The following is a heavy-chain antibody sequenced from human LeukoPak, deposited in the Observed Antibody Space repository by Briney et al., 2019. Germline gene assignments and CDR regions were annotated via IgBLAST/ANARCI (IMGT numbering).Heavy chain of an antibody. V-gene: IGHV4-34*01. Sequence: KTSETLSLTCAVYGGSFSGYYWSWIRQPPGKGLEWIGEINHSGSTNYNPSLKSRVTISVDTSKNQFSLKLSSATAADTAVYYCARGRLPYGGKKAFDTWGQGTMVTVSS. D-gene: IGHD4-23*01. CDR3: ARGRLPYGGKKAFDT. CDR1: GGSFSGYY. CDR2: INHSGST. J-gene: IGHJ3*02.